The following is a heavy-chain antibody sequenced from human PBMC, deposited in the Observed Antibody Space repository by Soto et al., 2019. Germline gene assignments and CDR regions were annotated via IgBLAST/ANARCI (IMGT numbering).Heavy chain of an antibody. Sequence: EVQLVESGGGLVTPGGSLRLSCAASGFTFSNAWMTWDRQAPGKGLEWIGRIKSKTDGETTDYAAPVKGRFTISRDDSTNTLYLQMSSLKTQDTAFYYCTRGAPSATFYDYWGQGTLVTVSS. CDR3: TRGAPSATFYDY. D-gene: IGHD2-2*01. CDR1: GFTFSNAW. V-gene: IGHV3-15*01. CDR2: IKSKTDGETT. J-gene: IGHJ4*02.